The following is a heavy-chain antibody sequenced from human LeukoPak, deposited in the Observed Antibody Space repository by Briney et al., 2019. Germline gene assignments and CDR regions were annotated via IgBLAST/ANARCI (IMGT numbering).Heavy chain of an antibody. CDR3: ATRNFYQSKPYYYYYFDF. Sequence: GGPLRLSCAASGLPFSSHAMSWVRQAPGRGLEWVSGISSSGDATYYADSVRGRFTISRDNYRNTLYLQINSLRAEDTAAYYCATRNFYQSKPYYYYYFDFWGQGTLVTVSS. J-gene: IGHJ4*02. V-gene: IGHV3-23*01. CDR1: GLPFSSHA. D-gene: IGHD3-22*01. CDR2: ISSSGDAT.